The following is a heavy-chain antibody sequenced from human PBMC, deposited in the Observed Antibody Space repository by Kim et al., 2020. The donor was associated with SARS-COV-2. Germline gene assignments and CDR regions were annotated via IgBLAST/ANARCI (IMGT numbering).Heavy chain of an antibody. CDR2: ISASAGTT. V-gene: IGHV3-23*01. Sequence: GGSLRLSCEASGFTFNKYAMNWVRQTPGKGLEWVSGISASAGTTDYADSVKRRFTISRDYSKNMVYLQMNSLRAEDTAVYFCAKSTYDAGSYPVNYYYYYGGDVWGRGTTVAVSS. J-gene: IGHJ6*02. D-gene: IGHD3-10*01. CDR3: AKSTYDAGSYPVNYYYYYGGDV. CDR1: GFTFNKYA.